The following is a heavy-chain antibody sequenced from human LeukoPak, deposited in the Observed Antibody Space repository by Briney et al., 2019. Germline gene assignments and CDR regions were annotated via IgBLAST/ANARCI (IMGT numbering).Heavy chain of an antibody. Sequence: GGSLRLSCAASGFTFSSFGMSWVRQAPGKGLEWVSSISSSSSYIYYADSVKGRFTISRDNAQNSLYLQMNSLRAEDTAVYYCARDGGLYYDSSGYPHDAFDIWGQGTMVTVSS. CDR3: ARDGGLYYDSSGYPHDAFDI. J-gene: IGHJ3*02. CDR1: GFTFSSFG. D-gene: IGHD3-22*01. CDR2: ISSSSSYI. V-gene: IGHV3-21*01.